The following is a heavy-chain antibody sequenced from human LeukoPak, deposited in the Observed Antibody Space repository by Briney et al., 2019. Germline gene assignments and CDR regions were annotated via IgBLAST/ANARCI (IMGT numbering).Heavy chain of an antibody. CDR1: GYTFTGYY. CDR3: ARVHDILTGYHQGYLDY. CDR2: INPNSGGT. D-gene: IGHD3-9*01. Sequence: ASVKVSCKASGYTFTGYYMHWVRQAPGQGLEWMGWINPNSGGTNYAQKFQGRVTMTRDTSISTAYMELSRLRSDDTAVYYCARVHDILTGYHQGYLDYWGQGTLVTVSS. V-gene: IGHV1-2*02. J-gene: IGHJ4*02.